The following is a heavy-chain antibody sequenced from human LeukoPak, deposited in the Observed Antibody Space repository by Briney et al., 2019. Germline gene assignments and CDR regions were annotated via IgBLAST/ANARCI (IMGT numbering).Heavy chain of an antibody. CDR1: AGSISSYY. V-gene: IGHV4-59*08. Sequence: PSETLSLTCTVSAGSISSYYWSWVRQPPGRGLEWIGHIYYSGSTNYNPPLKSRVTISLDTSKNQFSLKLRSVTAADTAVYYCARRGSGSYSPFDYWGQGTLVTVSS. CDR2: IYYSGST. D-gene: IGHD3-10*01. J-gene: IGHJ4*02. CDR3: ARRGSGSYSPFDY.